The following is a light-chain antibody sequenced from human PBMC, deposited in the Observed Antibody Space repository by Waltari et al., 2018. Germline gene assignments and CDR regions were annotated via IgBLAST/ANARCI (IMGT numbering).Light chain of an antibody. CDR1: QSISRF. Sequence: DIFLTQSPGTLSLSPGEGATLSCKASQSISRFLAWYHQKPGQAPRLLIYDASTRATGIPGRFSGSVSGTDFSLTISRLEPEDFAVYYCQKYGTLPATFGQGTKVEIK. V-gene: IGKV3-20*01. CDR3: QKYGTLPAT. CDR2: DAS. J-gene: IGKJ1*01.